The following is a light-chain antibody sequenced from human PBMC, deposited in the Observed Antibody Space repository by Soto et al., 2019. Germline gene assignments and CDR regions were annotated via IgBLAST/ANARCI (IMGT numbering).Light chain of an antibody. CDR1: KSVSSSY. CDR3: QQNGSSPPIT. CDR2: GAS. Sequence: EIVLTQPPGTLSLSPGERATLSCRASKSVSSSYLTWYQQKPGQAPRLLIYGASSRATGIPDRFSGSGSGTDFTLTISRLEPEDFAVYYCQQNGSSPPITFGQGTRLEIK. J-gene: IGKJ5*01. V-gene: IGKV3-20*01.